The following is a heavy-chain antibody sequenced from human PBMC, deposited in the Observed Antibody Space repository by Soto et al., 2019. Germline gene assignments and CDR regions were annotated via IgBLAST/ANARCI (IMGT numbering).Heavy chain of an antibody. CDR3: AREGGALNV. Sequence: QVQLQESGPGLVKPSQTLSLTCTVSGDSISSGGYYWTWIRQHPGKGLEWIGYIYNSGSTYYNPSLKGRVSISVDTSKNQFSLNLNSVTAADTAVYFCAREGGALNVWGQGTTVTVSS. J-gene: IGHJ6*02. V-gene: IGHV4-31*03. CDR1: GDSISSGGYY. CDR2: IYNSGST.